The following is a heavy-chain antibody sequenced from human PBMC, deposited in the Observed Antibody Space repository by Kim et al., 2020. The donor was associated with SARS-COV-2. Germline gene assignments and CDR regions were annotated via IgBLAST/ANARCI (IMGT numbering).Heavy chain of an antibody. D-gene: IGHD5-12*01. J-gene: IGHJ5*02. V-gene: IGHV4-61*01. CDR1: GGSVSSGSYY. CDR2: IYYSGST. CDR3: ALGRGLRGNWFDP. Sequence: SETLSLTCTVSGGSVSSGSYYWSWIRQPPGKGLEWIGYIYYSGSTNYNPSLKSRVTISVDTSKNQFSLKLSSVTAADTAVYYCALGRGLRGNWFDPWGQGTLVTVSS.